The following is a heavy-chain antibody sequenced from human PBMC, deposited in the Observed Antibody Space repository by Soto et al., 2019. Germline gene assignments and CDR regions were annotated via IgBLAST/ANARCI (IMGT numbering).Heavy chain of an antibody. J-gene: IGHJ6*02. CDR2: ISGSGGST. D-gene: IGHD6-6*01. CDR1: GFTFSSYA. CDR3: AKFRQLVAYYYYGMDV. Sequence: PGGSLRLSCAASGFTFSSYAMSWVRQAPGKGLEWVSAISGSGGSTYYADSVKGRFTISRDNSRNTLYLQMNSLRAEDTAVYYCAKFRQLVAYYYYGMDVWGQGTTVTVSS. V-gene: IGHV3-23*01.